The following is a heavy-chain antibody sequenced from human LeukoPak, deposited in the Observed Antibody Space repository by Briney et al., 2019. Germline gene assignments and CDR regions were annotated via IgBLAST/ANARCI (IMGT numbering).Heavy chain of an antibody. CDR2: IGGSGDNT. D-gene: IGHD4-17*01. CDR1: GFTFSSYA. CDR3: AKGRGTTVTSAANY. V-gene: IGHV3-23*01. J-gene: IGHJ4*02. Sequence: PGGSLRLSCAASGFTFSSYAMHWVRQAPGKGLEWVSSIGGSGDNTFYADSVKDRFTISRDNSKNTLFLQMNSLRAEDTAVYYCAKGRGTTVTSAANYWGQGTLVTVSS.